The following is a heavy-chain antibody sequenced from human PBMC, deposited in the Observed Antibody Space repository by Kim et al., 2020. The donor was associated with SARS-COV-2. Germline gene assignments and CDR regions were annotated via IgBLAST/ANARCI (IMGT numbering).Heavy chain of an antibody. J-gene: IGHJ5*02. Sequence: TPALMSRVTTSVYTSKNQFSLKLSSVTAADTAVYYCARAPDYSNYVWFDPWGQGTLVTVSS. V-gene: IGHV4-59*01. D-gene: IGHD4-4*01. CDR3: ARAPDYSNYVWFDP.